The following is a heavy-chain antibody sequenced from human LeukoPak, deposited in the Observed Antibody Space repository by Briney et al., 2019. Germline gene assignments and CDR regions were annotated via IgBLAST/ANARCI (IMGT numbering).Heavy chain of an antibody. J-gene: IGHJ4*02. CDR1: GGSFSGYY. CDR3: ARWYYYGSGSSQ. D-gene: IGHD3-10*01. Sequence: SETLSLTCAVYGGSFSGYYWSWIRQPPGKGLEWIGEVNHSGSTNYNPSLKSRVTISVDTSKNQFSLRLSSVTAADTAVYYCARWYYYGSGSSQWGQGTLVTVSS. CDR2: VNHSGST. V-gene: IGHV4-34*01.